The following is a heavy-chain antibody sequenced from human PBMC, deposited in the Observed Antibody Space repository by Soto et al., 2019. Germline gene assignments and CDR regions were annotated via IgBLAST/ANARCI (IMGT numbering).Heavy chain of an antibody. Sequence: GASVKVSCTASGGTFSSYAISWVRQAPGQGLEWMGGIIPIFGTANYAQKFQGRVTITADESTSTAYMELSSLRSEDTAVYYCARGPGFLEWLAQADYYYGMDVWGQGTTVTVSS. CDR3: ARGPGFLEWLAQADYYYGMDV. CDR1: GGTFSSYA. CDR2: IIPIFGTA. J-gene: IGHJ6*02. V-gene: IGHV1-69*13. D-gene: IGHD3-3*01.